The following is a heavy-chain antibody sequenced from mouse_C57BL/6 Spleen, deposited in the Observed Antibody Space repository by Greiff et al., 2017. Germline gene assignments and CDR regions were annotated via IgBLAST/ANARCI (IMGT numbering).Heavy chain of an antibody. CDR2: IHPNSGST. V-gene: IGHV1-64*01. D-gene: IGHD2-4*01. Sequence: QVQLQQPGAELVKPGASVKLSCKASGYTFTSYWMHWVKQRPGQGLEWIGMIHPNSGSTNYNEKFKSKATLTVDKSSSTAYMQLSSLTSEDSAVYFCARSDYDEYYFDYWGQGTTLTVSS. CDR3: ARSDYDEYYFDY. CDR1: GYTFTSYW. J-gene: IGHJ2*01.